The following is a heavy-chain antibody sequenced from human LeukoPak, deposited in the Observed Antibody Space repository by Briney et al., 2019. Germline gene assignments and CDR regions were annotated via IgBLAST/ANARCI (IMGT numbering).Heavy chain of an antibody. CDR2: ISNNGGYT. CDR1: GFTFSSYA. J-gene: IGHJ4*02. CDR3: AKQLGYCSDGSCYSPY. D-gene: IGHD2-15*01. Sequence: HPGGSLRLSCAASGFTFSSYAMSWVRQAPGKGLEWVSAISNNGGYTYYADSVQGRFTISRDNSKSTLCLQMNSLRAEDTAVYYCAKQLGYCSDGSCYSPYGGQGPLVTVPS. V-gene: IGHV3-23*01.